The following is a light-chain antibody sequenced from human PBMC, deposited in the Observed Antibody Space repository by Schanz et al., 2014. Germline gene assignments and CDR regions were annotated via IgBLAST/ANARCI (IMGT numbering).Light chain of an antibody. V-gene: IGKV3-15*01. CDR1: QSVSSD. CDR3: QQYYSIPLT. CDR2: DAS. Sequence: IVLTQSPDTLSLSPGDRATLSCRASQSVSSDSLAWYQQLPGQAPRLLIYDASSRATGIPARFSGSGSGTEFTLTISSLQSEDVAVYYCQQYYSIPLTFGGGTKVEIK. J-gene: IGKJ4*01.